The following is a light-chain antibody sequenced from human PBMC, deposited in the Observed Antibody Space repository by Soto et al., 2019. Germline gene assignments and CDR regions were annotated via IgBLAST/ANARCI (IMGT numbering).Light chain of an antibody. CDR1: QSISTH. V-gene: IGKV1-39*01. J-gene: IGKJ4*01. CDR3: QETYSNPPS. CDR2: ETS. Sequence: IQMAQSPSSLSASVGDSVTITCRASQSISTHLNWYQQKPGKAPRLLIYETSKLQIGVPLRFGGRGSGTDYTLTISSLQPEDFATYYCQETYSNPPSFGGGTKVDIK.